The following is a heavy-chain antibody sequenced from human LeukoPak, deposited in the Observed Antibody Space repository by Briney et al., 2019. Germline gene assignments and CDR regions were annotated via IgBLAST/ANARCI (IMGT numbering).Heavy chain of an antibody. CDR3: ANQQRGYYYYMDV. CDR1: GFTFSSYS. CDR2: ISSSSNYI. J-gene: IGHJ6*03. V-gene: IGHV3-21*04. Sequence: GGSLRLSCAASGFTFSSYSMNWVRQAPGKGLEWVSSISSSSNYIYYADSVKGRFTISRDNSKNTLYLQMNSLRAEDTAVYYCANQQRGYYYYMDVWGKGTTVTVSS. D-gene: IGHD3-10*01.